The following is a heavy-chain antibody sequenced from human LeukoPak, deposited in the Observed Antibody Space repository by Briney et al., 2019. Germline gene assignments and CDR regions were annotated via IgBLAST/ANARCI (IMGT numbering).Heavy chain of an antibody. D-gene: IGHD1-14*01. V-gene: IGHV3-74*01. CDR1: GFNLDYYG. J-gene: IGHJ6*03. Sequence: PGGSLRLSCVASGFNLDYYGMIRVRQAPGKGLVWVSIMNGDGRDTRYADSVKGRFTISRDNAKNTLHLQMNSLRADDTAMYYCVKAGQGYMDVWGKGTTVIVSS. CDR2: MNGDGRDT. CDR3: VKAGQGYMDV.